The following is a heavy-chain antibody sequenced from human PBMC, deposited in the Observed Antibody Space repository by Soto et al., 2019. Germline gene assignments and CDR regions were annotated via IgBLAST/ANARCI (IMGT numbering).Heavy chain of an antibody. CDR3: ARKIFGVVLAAFDI. CDR1: GGTFSSYA. J-gene: IGHJ3*02. Sequence: ASVKVSCKASGGTFSSYAISWVRQAPGQGLEWMGGIIPIFGTANYAQKLQGRVTITADESTSTAYMELSSLRSEDTAVYYCARKIFGVVLAAFDIWGQGTMVTVSS. V-gene: IGHV1-69*13. CDR2: IIPIFGTA. D-gene: IGHD3-3*01.